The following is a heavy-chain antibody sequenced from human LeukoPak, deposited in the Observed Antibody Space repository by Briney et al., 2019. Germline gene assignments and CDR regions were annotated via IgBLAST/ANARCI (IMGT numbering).Heavy chain of an antibody. Sequence: ASVKVSCKASGYTFTGYYMHWGRQAPGQGLEWMGWINPNSGGTNYAQKFQGRVTMTRDTSISTAYMELSRLRSDDTAVYYCARGERITMIVVVHDYWGQGTLVTVSS. D-gene: IGHD3-22*01. CDR1: GYTFTGYY. CDR2: INPNSGGT. V-gene: IGHV1-2*02. CDR3: ARGERITMIVVVHDY. J-gene: IGHJ4*02.